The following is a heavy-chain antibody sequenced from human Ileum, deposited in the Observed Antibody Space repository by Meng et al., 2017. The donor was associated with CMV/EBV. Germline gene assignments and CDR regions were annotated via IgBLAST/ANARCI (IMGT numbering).Heavy chain of an antibody. J-gene: IGHJ4*02. D-gene: IGHD7-27*01. CDR2: INPNNGGT. CDR3: ARSYTGGLFDY. V-gene: IGHV1-2*02. Sequence: CKASGYTSTGYYMHWVRQAPGQGLEWMGWINPNNGGTNYAQRFQGRVTMTWDTSISTAYMELSRLGSDDTAVYYYARSYTGGLFDYWGQGTLVTVSS. CDR1: GYTSTGYY.